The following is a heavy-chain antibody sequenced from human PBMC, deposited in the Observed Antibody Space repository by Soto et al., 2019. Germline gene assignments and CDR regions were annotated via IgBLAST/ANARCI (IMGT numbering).Heavy chain of an antibody. CDR2: IYWDDDK. D-gene: IGHD3-10*01. CDR1: GFSLSTSGVG. V-gene: IGHV2-5*02. CDR3: ARGGWTNYYSHFFDY. J-gene: IGHJ4*02. Sequence: QITLKESGPTLVKPTQTLTLTCTFSGFSLSTSGVGVGWIRQPPGKALEWLALIYWDDDKRYSPSLKSRLTITKDTSKNQVVLTLTKLDTVDTATYYCARGGWTNYYSHFFDYWGQGTLVTVSS.